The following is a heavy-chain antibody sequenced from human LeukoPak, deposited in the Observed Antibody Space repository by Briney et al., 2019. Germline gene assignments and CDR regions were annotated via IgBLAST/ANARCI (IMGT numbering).Heavy chain of an antibody. CDR1: GFTFSSYS. CDR3: AKDGDSSGYGEIDY. J-gene: IGHJ4*02. V-gene: IGHV3-30*18. CDR2: ISYDGSNK. Sequence: PGGSLRLSCAASGFTFSSYSMNWVRQAPGKGLEWVAVISYDGSNKYYADSVKGRFTISRDNSKNTLYLQMNSLRAEDTAVYYCAKDGDSSGYGEIDYWGQGTLVTVSS. D-gene: IGHD3-22*01.